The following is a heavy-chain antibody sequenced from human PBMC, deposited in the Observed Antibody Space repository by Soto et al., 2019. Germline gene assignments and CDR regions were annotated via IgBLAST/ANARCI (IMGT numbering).Heavy chain of an antibody. Sequence: QVQLVQSGAEVKKPGASVKVSCKASGGTFGTYTMSWVRQAPGQGLEWMGGIIPMFATTTYAENFLGRVTITADESTXTXYXXLSGLRFEDTAVYYCTRDLYYCDSSAHYGQNWFDPWGQGTRVTVSS. CDR1: GGTFGTYT. D-gene: IGHD3-22*01. V-gene: IGHV1-69*12. CDR3: TRDLYYCDSSAHYGQNWFDP. J-gene: IGHJ5*02. CDR2: IIPMFATT.